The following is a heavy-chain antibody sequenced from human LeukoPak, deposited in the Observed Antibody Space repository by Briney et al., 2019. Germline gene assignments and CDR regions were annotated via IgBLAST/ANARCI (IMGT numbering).Heavy chain of an antibody. J-gene: IGHJ6*02. V-gene: IGHV3-23*01. Sequence: GGSVRLSCGASGFAFSSYVMSWVRQAPGKGLEWVSGISGSGGSTYYADSVKGRFTISRDNSKNTLFLQMNSLRVEDTALYYCAKDSSSSNYYYGMDVWGQGTTVTVS. CDR1: GFAFSSYV. D-gene: IGHD2-2*01. CDR2: ISGSGGST. CDR3: AKDSSSSNYYYGMDV.